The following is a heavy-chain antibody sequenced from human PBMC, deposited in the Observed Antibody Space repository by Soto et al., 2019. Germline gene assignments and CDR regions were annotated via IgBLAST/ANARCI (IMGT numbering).Heavy chain of an antibody. Sequence: SETLSLTCAVYGGSFSGYYLSWIRQPPGKGLEWIGEINHSGSTNYNPSLKSRVTISVDTSKNQFSLKLSRLRSDDTAVYYCARDRRVDTTMGPNYYYYGMDVWGQGTTVTVSS. D-gene: IGHD5-18*01. CDR3: ARDRRVDTTMGPNYYYYGMDV. V-gene: IGHV4-34*01. CDR2: INHSGST. CDR1: GGSFSGYY. J-gene: IGHJ6*02.